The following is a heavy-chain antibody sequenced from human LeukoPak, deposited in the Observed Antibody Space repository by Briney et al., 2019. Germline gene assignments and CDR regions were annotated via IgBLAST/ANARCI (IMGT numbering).Heavy chain of an antibody. Sequence: ASVKVSCKVSGYTFTDYYMHWVQQAPGKGLEWMGLVDPEDGETIYAEKSQGRVTITADTSTDTAYMELSSLRSEDTAVYYCATSQGGSGSYPSWGQGTLVTVSS. J-gene: IGHJ4*02. V-gene: IGHV1-69-2*01. CDR1: GYTFTDYY. CDR2: VDPEDGET. CDR3: ATSQGGSGSYPS. D-gene: IGHD3-10*01.